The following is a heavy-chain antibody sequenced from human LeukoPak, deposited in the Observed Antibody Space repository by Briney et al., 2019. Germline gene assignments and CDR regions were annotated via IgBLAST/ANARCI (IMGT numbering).Heavy chain of an antibody. Sequence: GGSLRLSCAASGFTVSSNYMSWVRQAPGKGLEWVSVIYSGGSTYYADSVKGRFTISRHNSKNTLYLQMNSLRAEDTAVYYCATRDSSSTSYYYYYGMDVWGQGTTVTVPS. CDR1: GFTVSSNY. J-gene: IGHJ6*02. V-gene: IGHV3-53*04. CDR3: ATRDSSSTSYYYYYGMDV. D-gene: IGHD6-13*01. CDR2: IYSGGST.